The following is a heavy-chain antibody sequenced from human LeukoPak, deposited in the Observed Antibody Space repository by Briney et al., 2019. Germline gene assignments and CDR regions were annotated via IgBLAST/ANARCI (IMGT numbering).Heavy chain of an antibody. CDR1: GGSINSGVYY. Sequence: SQTLSLTCTVSGGSINSGVYYWSWIRQYPGEGLEWIGPIFYSGSTYYNPSLKSRFTISVDTSKNQFSLKLSSVTAADTAVYYCAREYSDILTGYYLFDSWGQGTLVTVSS. V-gene: IGHV4-31*03. D-gene: IGHD3-9*01. CDR3: AREYSDILTGYYLFDS. CDR2: IFYSGST. J-gene: IGHJ4*02.